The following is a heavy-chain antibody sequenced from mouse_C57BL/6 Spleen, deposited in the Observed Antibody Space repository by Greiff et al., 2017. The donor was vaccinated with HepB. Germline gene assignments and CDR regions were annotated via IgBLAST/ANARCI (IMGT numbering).Heavy chain of an antibody. Sequence: VQLQQSGAELVRPGTSVKVSCKASGYAFTNYLIEWVKQRPGQGLEWIGVINPGSGGTNYNEKFKGKATLTADKSSSTAYMQLSSLTSEDSAVYFCARIGWFADWGQGTLVTVSA. CDR2: INPGSGGT. CDR1: GYAFTNYL. V-gene: IGHV1-54*01. J-gene: IGHJ3*01. CDR3: ARIGWFAD.